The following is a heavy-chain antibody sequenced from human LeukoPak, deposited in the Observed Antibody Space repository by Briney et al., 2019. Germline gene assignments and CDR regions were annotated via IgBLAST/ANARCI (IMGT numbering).Heavy chain of an antibody. CDR3: ARRYSGDSPLDY. CDR1: GFTFSSYS. Sequence: PGGSLRLSCVVSGFTFSSYSIHWVRQAPGKGLEWVAVTLYDGRNEYYADSVKGRFTIYRDNSKNTLYLLMNSLRAEDTALYYCARRYSGDSPLDYWGQGTLVTVSS. D-gene: IGHD4-17*01. J-gene: IGHJ4*02. V-gene: IGHV3-30*04. CDR2: TLYDGRNE.